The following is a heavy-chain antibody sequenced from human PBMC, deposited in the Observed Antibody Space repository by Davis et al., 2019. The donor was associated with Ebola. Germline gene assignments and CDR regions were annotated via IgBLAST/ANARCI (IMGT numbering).Heavy chain of an antibody. J-gene: IGHJ6*02. Sequence: SETLSLTCTVSGGSISSSSYYWGWIRQPPGKGLEWIGYIYYSGSTNYNPSLKSRVTISVDTSKNQFSLKLSSVTAADTAVYYCARVEYDFWSGYYRYYYGMDVWGQGTTVTVSS. V-gene: IGHV4-61*05. D-gene: IGHD3-3*01. CDR2: IYYSGST. CDR3: ARVEYDFWSGYYRYYYGMDV. CDR1: GGSISSSSYY.